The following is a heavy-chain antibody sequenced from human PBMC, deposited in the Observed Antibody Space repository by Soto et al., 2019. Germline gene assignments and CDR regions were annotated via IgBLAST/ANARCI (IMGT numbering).Heavy chain of an antibody. CDR2: IWYDGSNK. D-gene: IGHD2-2*01. CDR3: ARTAPAAGDYYYYYYMDV. J-gene: IGHJ6*03. CDR1: GFTFSSYG. V-gene: IGHV3-33*01. Sequence: PGGSLRLSCAASGFTFSSYGMHWVRQAPGKGLEWVAVIWYDGSNKYYADSVKGRFTISRDNSKNTLYLQMNSLRAEDTAVYYCARTAPAAGDYYYYYYMDVWGKGTMVTVSS.